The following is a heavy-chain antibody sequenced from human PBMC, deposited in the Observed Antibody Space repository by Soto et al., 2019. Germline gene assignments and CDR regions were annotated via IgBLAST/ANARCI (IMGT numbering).Heavy chain of an antibody. J-gene: IGHJ6*02. D-gene: IGHD6-13*01. CDR2: ISYDGSNK. Sequence: VQLVESGGGLVKPGGSLRLSCAASGFTFSSYAMHWVRQAPGKGLEWVAVISYDGSNKYYADSVKGRFTISRDNSKNTLYLQMNSLRAEDTAVYYCARTGYSSSWYRVDYYYYGMDVWGQGTTVTVSS. V-gene: IGHV3-30-3*01. CDR3: ARTGYSSSWYRVDYYYYGMDV. CDR1: GFTFSSYA.